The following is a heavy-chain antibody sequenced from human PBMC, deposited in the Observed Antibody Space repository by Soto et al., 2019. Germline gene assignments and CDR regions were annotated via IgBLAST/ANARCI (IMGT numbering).Heavy chain of an antibody. D-gene: IGHD3-22*01. CDR2: ISGSGGST. CDR1: GFPFSSYA. J-gene: IGHJ3*02. V-gene: IGHV3-23*01. CDR3: AKDRIIVMKGVIITDAFDI. Sequence: GGSLSLSCAASGFPFSSYAMSWVRQPQGKGLERVSVISGSGGSTYYAESVKGRFTISRDNSKNTLYLQMNSLRAEDTAVYYCAKDRIIVMKGVIITDAFDIWGQGTMVNVSS.